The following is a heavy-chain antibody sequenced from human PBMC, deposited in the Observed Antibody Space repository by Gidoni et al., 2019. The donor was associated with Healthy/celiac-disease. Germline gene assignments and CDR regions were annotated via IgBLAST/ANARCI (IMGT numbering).Heavy chain of an antibody. V-gene: IGHV3-9*01. D-gene: IGHD6-19*01. CDR1: GFTFDDYA. CDR3: AKDIDAEGIAVPMAGAFDI. CDR2: ISWNSGSI. J-gene: IGHJ3*02. Sequence: EVQLVESGGGLVQPGRSLRLSCAASGFTFDDYAMHWVRQAPGKGLGWVSGISWNSGSIGYADSVNGRFTISRDNAKNSLYLQMNSLRAEDTALYYCAKDIDAEGIAVPMAGAFDIWGQGTMVTVSS.